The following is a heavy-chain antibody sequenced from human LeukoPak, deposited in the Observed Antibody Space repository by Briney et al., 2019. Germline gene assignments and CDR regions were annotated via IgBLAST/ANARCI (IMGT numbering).Heavy chain of an antibody. CDR1: GVSISSGVSY. CDR2: IYKSGST. CDR3: ARARYGSGNFYFYYYGMDV. D-gene: IGHD3-10*01. J-gene: IGHJ6*02. Sequence: SETLSLTCTVSGVSISSGVSYWSWIRQHPGKGLEWIGYIYKSGSTYYNPSLKSRVTISVDTSKNQFSLNLSSVTAADTAVYYCARARYGSGNFYFYYYGMDVWGQGTTVTVSS. V-gene: IGHV4-31*03.